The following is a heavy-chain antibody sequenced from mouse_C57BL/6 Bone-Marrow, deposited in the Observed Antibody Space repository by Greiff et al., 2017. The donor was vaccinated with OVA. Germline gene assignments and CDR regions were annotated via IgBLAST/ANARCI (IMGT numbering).Heavy chain of an antibody. CDR1: GYSFTSYY. CDR2: IYPGSGNT. Sequence: QVQLQQSGPELVKPGASVKISCKASGYSFTSYYIHWVKQRPGQGLEWIGWIYPGSGNTKYNEKFKGKATLTADTSSSTAYMQLSSLTAEDSAVYYCARSDYDGWFAYWGQGTLVTVSA. V-gene: IGHV1-66*01. J-gene: IGHJ3*01. CDR3: ARSDYDGWFAY. D-gene: IGHD2-4*01.